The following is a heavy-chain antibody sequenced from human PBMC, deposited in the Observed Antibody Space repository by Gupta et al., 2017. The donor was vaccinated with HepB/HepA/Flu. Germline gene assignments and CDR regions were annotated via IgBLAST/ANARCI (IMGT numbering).Heavy chain of an antibody. CDR3: AHRPSPYGDYDYYYYGMDV. CDR2: IYWDDDK. D-gene: IGHD4-17*01. CDR1: GFSLSTSGVG. Sequence: QITLKESGPTLVKPTQTLTLTCTFSGFSLSTSGVGVGWIRQPPGKALEWLALIYWDDDKRYSPSLKSRLTITKDTSKNQVVLTMTNMDPVDTATYYCAHRPSPYGDYDYYYYGMDVWGQGTTVTVSS. V-gene: IGHV2-5*02. J-gene: IGHJ6*02.